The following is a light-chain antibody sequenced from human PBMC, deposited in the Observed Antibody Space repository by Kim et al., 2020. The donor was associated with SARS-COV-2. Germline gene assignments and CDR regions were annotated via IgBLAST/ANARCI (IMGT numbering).Light chain of an antibody. CDR2: VNSDGSH. CDR1: SGHSSYA. V-gene: IGLV4-69*01. J-gene: IGLJ3*02. Sequence: ASVKLTCTLSSGHSSYAIAWHQQQPEKGPRYLMEVNSDGSHSKGDGIPDRFSGSSSGAERYLTISSLQSEDEADYYCQTWGSGIRVFGGGTKVTVL. CDR3: QTWGSGIRV.